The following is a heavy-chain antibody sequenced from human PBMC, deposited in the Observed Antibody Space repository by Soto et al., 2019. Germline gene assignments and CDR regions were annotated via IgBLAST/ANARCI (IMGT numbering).Heavy chain of an antibody. CDR3: EVTEAGY. J-gene: IGHJ4*02. CDR2: VSPDHGNA. D-gene: IGHD2-21*02. V-gene: IGHV1-8*01. CDR1: GYTFTKYD. Sequence: QVQVVQSRAEVKKPGASVKVSCKTSGYTFTKYDINWVRQAPGQGLDWMGWVSPDHGNAGYAPQFQGRITMTSDTCTRKVYMELNNLSSDDTAVYFCEVTEAGYWGQGTMVNVSS.